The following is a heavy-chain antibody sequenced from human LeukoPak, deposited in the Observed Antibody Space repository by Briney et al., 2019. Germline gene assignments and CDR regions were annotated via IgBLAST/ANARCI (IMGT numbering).Heavy chain of an antibody. CDR2: IYYSGNT. CDR1: GGSISSSSHY. V-gene: IGHV4-39*01. J-gene: IGHJ4*02. CDR3: ARHGGAYYDILTGNFDY. Sequence: SETLSLTCTVSGGSISSSSHYWGWIRQTSGKGLEWIGSIYYSGNTYYNPSLRSRVTISLDTSQNQFSLKLSSVTAADTAVYYCARHGGAYYDILTGNFDYWGQGTLVTVSS. D-gene: IGHD3-9*01.